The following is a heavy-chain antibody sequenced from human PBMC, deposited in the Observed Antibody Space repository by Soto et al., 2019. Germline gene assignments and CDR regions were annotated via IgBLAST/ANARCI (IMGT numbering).Heavy chain of an antibody. CDR1: GGPISSGGYY. D-gene: IGHD2-15*01. Sequence: SETLSLTCTVSGGPISSGGYYWSWIRQHPGKGLEWIGYIYYSGSTYYNPSLKSRVTISVDTSKNQFSLKLSSVTAADTAVYYCARGIVVVVAARAFDIWGQGTMVTVSS. CDR3: ARGIVVVVAARAFDI. J-gene: IGHJ3*02. V-gene: IGHV4-31*03. CDR2: IYYSGST.